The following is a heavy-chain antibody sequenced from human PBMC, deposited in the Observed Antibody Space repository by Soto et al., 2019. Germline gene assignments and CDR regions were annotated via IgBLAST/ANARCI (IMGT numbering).Heavy chain of an antibody. CDR3: ARDLITMVRGYGMDV. D-gene: IGHD3-10*01. CDR2: ISYDGSNK. Sequence: GGSLRLSCAASGFTFISYAMHWVRQAPGKGLEWVAVISYDGSNKYYADSVKGRFTISRDNSKNTLYLQMNSLRAEDTAVYYCARDLITMVRGYGMDVWGQGTTVTVSS. CDR1: GFTFISYA. J-gene: IGHJ6*02. V-gene: IGHV3-30-3*01.